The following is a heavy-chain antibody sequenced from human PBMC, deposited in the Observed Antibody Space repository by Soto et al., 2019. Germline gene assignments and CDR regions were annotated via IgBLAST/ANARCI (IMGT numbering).Heavy chain of an antibody. CDR3: ARDRYYSDTSGYVDAFDI. CDR1: GGSFSGYY. V-gene: IGHV4-34*01. CDR2: INHSGSS. D-gene: IGHD3-22*01. J-gene: IGHJ3*02. Sequence: SETLSRTGAVYGGSFSGYYWSWSRQHPGKGLEWIGEINHSGSSNYNPSLKRRVTISVDTSKNQFSLKLSSVTAAATAVSYRARDRYYSDTSGYVDAFDIWHQGTMVSVSS.